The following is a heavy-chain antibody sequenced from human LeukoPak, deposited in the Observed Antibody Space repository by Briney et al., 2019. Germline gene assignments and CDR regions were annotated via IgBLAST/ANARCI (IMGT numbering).Heavy chain of an antibody. D-gene: IGHD4/OR15-4a*01. V-gene: IGHV3-53*01. CDR3: ARRAGAYSHPYDY. CDR2: IYSGGNT. J-gene: IGHJ4*02. CDR1: GFTVSSNS. Sequence: PGGSLRLSCTVSGFTVSSNSWSWVRQAPGKGLEWVSFIYSGGNTHYSDSVKGRFTISRDNSKNTLYLQMNSLRAEDTAVYYCARRAGAYSHPYDYWGQGTLVTVSS.